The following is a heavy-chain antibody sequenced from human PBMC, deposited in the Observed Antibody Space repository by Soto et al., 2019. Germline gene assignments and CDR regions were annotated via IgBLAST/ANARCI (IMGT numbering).Heavy chain of an antibody. CDR2: ISAYNGNT. J-gene: IGHJ3*02. Sequence: ASVKVSCKASGYTFTSYCISWVRQAPGQGLEWMGWISAYNGNTNYAQKLQGRVTMATDTSTSTAYMELRSLRSDDTAVYYCARVPTTVGAFDIWGQGTMVTVSS. D-gene: IGHD4-17*01. V-gene: IGHV1-18*01. CDR1: GYTFTSYC. CDR3: ARVPTTVGAFDI.